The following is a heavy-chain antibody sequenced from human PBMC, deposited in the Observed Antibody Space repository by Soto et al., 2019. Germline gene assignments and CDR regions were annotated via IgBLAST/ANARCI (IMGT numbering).Heavy chain of an antibody. Sequence: PGGSLSLSCAASGSTFSSYAMSWVRQAPGKGLEWVSAISSSGGTTYYADSVKGRFTISRGNSKNTVYLQMNNLRADDTALYYRAKPNIGYSSFDSWGQGTLVTVAS. CDR2: ISSSGGTT. V-gene: IGHV3-23*01. D-gene: IGHD3-22*01. CDR3: AKPNIGYSSFDS. CDR1: GSTFSSYA. J-gene: IGHJ4*02.